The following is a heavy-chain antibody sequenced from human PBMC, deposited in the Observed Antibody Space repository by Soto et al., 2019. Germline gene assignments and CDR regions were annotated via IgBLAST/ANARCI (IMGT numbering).Heavy chain of an antibody. Sequence: GGSLRLSCAASGFTFSSYAMSWVRQAPGKGLEWVSAISGSGGSTYYADSVKGRFTISRDNSKNTLYLQMNSLRAEDTAVYYCAYNDILTGYYNYYYYGMDVWGQGTTVTVSS. V-gene: IGHV3-23*01. J-gene: IGHJ6*02. CDR3: AYNDILTGYYNYYYYGMDV. CDR2: ISGSGGST. CDR1: GFTFSSYA. D-gene: IGHD3-9*01.